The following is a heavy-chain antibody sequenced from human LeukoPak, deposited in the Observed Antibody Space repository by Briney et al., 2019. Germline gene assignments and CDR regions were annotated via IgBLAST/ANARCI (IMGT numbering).Heavy chain of an antibody. V-gene: IGHV4-61*02. CDR2: IYSGGNT. Sequence: SETLSLTCTVSGGSISSGSHYWSWIRQPAGEGLEWIGRIYSGGNTNYNPSLKSRVTISVDTSKNQFSLELSSVTAADTAIYYCARGIPVAGLFDYWGQGALVAVSS. J-gene: IGHJ4*02. CDR3: ARGIPVAGLFDY. CDR1: GGSISSGSHY. D-gene: IGHD6-19*01.